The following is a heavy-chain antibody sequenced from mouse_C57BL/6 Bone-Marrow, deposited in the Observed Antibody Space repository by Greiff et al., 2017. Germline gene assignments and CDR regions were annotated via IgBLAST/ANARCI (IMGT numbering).Heavy chain of an antibody. D-gene: IGHD1-1*01. J-gene: IGHJ4*01. CDR3: TSVVNAMDY. CDR1: GYTFTSYG. CDR2: IYPRSGNT. V-gene: IGHV1-81*01. Sequence: VQLVESGAELARPGASVKLSCKASGYTFTSYGISWVKQRTGQGLEWIGEIYPRSGNTYYNEKFKGKATLTADKSSSKAYMELRILTSEGAAVYFWTSVVNAMDYWGQGTSVTVSS.